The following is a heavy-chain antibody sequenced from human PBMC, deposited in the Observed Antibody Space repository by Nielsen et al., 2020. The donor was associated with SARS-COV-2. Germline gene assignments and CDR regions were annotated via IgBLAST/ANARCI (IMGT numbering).Heavy chain of an antibody. Sequence: GGSLRLSCAASGFTFSSYGMHWVRQAPGKGLEWVAVIWYDGSNKYYADSVKGRFTISRDNSKNTLYLQMNSLRAEDTAVYYCARDSIVGASFDYWGQGTRVTVSS. CDR3: ARDSIVGASFDY. CDR1: GFTFSSYG. D-gene: IGHD1-26*01. CDR2: IWYDGSNK. V-gene: IGHV3-33*01. J-gene: IGHJ4*02.